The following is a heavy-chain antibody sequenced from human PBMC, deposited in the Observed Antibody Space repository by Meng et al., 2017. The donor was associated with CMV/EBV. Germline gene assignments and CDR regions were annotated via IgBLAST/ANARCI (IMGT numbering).Heavy chain of an antibody. CDR1: FTSYY. Sequence: FTSYYMHWVRQAPGPGLEWMGIINPSGGSTSYAQKFQGRVTMTRDTSTSTVYMELSSLRSEDTAVYYCARESGIFGVVIISRSNWFDPWGQGTLVTVSS. CDR2: INPSGGST. CDR3: ARESGIFGVVIISRSNWFDP. J-gene: IGHJ5*02. V-gene: IGHV1-46*01. D-gene: IGHD3-3*01.